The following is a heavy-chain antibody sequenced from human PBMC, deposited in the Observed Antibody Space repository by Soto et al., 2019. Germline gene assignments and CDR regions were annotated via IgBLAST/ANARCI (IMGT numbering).Heavy chain of an antibody. Sequence: QVQLVQSGTEVKTPRASVKFSCHASGYTFTNYGINWVRQAPGQGLEWRAWISAYNGKTHHPPFVQDRVTMTTDTSTRTAYMELTSLRSDDTAVYYCARGGWNYGPGPFDLWGQGTMVTVSS. V-gene: IGHV1-18*04. D-gene: IGHD1-7*01. CDR3: ARGGWNYGPGPFDL. CDR2: ISAYNGKT. CDR1: GYTFTNYG. J-gene: IGHJ3*01.